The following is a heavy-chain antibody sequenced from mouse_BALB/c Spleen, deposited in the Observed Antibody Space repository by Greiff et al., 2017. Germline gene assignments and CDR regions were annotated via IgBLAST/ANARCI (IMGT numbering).Heavy chain of an antibody. V-gene: IGHV2-9*02. J-gene: IGHJ4*01. CDR1: GFSLTSYG. Sequence: VKLMESGPGLVAPSQSLSITCTVSGFSLTSYGVHWVRQPPGKGLEWLGVIWAGGSTNYNSALMSRLSISKDNSKSQVFLKMNSLQTDDTAMYYCARDVELRAMDYWGQGTSVTVSS. D-gene: IGHD1-1*01. CDR2: IWAGGST. CDR3: ARDVELRAMDY.